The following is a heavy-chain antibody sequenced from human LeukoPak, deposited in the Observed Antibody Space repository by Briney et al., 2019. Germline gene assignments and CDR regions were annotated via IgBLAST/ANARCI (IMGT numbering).Heavy chain of an antibody. D-gene: IGHD3-22*01. J-gene: IGHJ4*02. Sequence: SETLSLTCTVSGGSISSSSYYWGWIRQPPGKGLEWIGSIYYSGSTYYNPSLKSRVTISVDTSKNQFPLKLSSVTAADTAVYYCARHEEYYYDSSGPRGDYWGQGTLVTVSS. V-gene: IGHV4-39*01. CDR2: IYYSGST. CDR1: GGSISSSSYY. CDR3: ARHEEYYYDSSGPRGDY.